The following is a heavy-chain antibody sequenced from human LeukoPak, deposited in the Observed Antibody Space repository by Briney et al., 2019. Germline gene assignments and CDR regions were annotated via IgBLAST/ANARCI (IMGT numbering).Heavy chain of an antibody. CDR2: INPNSDGT. CDR3: ASVLGYCSSTSCYEGALDI. D-gene: IGHD2-2*01. J-gene: IGHJ3*02. V-gene: IGHV1-2*02. CDR1: GYTFTGYY. Sequence: GASVKVSCKASGYTFTGYYMHWVRQAPGQGLEWMGWINPNSDGTNYAQKFQGRVTMTRDTSISTAYMELSRLRSDDTAVYYCASVLGYCSSTSCYEGALDIWGQGTMVTVSS.